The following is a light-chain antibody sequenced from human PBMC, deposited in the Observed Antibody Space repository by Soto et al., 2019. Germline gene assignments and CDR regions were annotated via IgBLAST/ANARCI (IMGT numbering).Light chain of an antibody. J-gene: IGKJ1*01. CDR3: MKGTPWPPT. CDR2: RAS. CDR1: QSIVYSDGNAY. Sequence: DVVMTQSPLSLSVTLGQPASISCRSSQSIVYSDGNAYLNWFQQRPGQSPRRLIYRASNRDSGAPDRVSGRGSGTDFTLEISRVEAEDVGVYYCMKGTPWPPTFGRGNRVEIK. V-gene: IGKV2-30*01.